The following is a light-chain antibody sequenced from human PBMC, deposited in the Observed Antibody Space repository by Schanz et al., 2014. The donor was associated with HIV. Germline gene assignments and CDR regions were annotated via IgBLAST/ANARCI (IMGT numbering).Light chain of an antibody. V-gene: IGKV3-20*01. Sequence: EIVLTQSPGTLSLSPGERVTLSCRASQSVSNRYLAWYQQRPGQAPRLLIYGASTRATGIPDRFSGSGSGTEFTLTISTLEPEDFAVYYCQQSGDSGGTFGGGTKVDMK. CDR1: QSVSNRY. CDR3: QQSGDSGGT. J-gene: IGKJ4*01. CDR2: GAS.